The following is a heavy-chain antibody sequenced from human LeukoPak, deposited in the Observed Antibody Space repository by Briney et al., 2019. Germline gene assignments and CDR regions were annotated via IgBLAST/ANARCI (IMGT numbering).Heavy chain of an antibody. CDR2: IYYSGST. J-gene: IGHJ6*03. D-gene: IGHD3-10*01. CDR1: GGSISSYY. Sequence: SETLSLTCTVSGGSISSYYWSWIRQPPGKGLEWIGYIYYSGSTNYNPSLKSRVTISVDTSKNQFSLKLSSVTAADTAVYYCARGKLLLDRGSYYYMDVWGKGTTVTASS. V-gene: IGHV4-59*01. CDR3: ARGKLLLDRGSYYYMDV.